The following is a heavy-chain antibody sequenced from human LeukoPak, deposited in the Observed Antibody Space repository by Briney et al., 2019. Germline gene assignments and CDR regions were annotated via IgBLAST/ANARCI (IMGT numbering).Heavy chain of an antibody. CDR1: GFTFRSYW. V-gene: IGHV3-74*01. CDR3: ARDPSSWNGFFDS. J-gene: IGHJ4*02. D-gene: IGHD6-13*01. Sequence: GGSLRLSCEASGFTFRSYWMHWVRQAPGKGVMWFSRIETDGSSTNYADSVKGRFTISRDNARNTVYLQMNSLRADDTAVYYCARDPSSWNGFFDSWGQGTLVTVSS. CDR2: IETDGSST.